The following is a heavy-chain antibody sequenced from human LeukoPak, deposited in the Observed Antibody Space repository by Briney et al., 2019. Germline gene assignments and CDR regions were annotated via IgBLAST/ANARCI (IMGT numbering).Heavy chain of an antibody. V-gene: IGHV1-46*01. CDR3: ARGPIVGATLLDY. CDR1: GYTFTSYY. D-gene: IGHD1-26*01. CDR2: INPSGGST. J-gene: IGHJ4*02. Sequence: ASVKVSCKASGYTFTSYYMHWVRQAPGQGLEWMGIINPSGGSTSYAQKFQGRVTMATDTSTSTAYMELRSLRSDDTAVYYCARGPIVGATLLDYWGQGTLVTVSS.